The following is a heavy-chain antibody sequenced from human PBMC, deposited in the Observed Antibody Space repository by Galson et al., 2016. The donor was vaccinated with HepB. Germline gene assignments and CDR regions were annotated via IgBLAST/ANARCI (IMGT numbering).Heavy chain of an antibody. D-gene: IGHD2-15*01. CDR1: DFRVSDHF. V-gene: IGHV3-53*01. Sequence: SLRLSCAVSDFRVSDHFMIWVRQAPGKGLEWVSVLYPADGTFYDDSVKGRFFVSRDNSKNTFFLQMNSLRAEDTATYRCARGTKWSDVSGYFDLWGRWALVTVSS. J-gene: IGHJ2*01. CDR2: LYPADGT. CDR3: ARGTKWSDVSGYFDL.